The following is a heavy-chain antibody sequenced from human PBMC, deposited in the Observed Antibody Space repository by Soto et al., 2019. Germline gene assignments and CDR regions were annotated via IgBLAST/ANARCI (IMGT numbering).Heavy chain of an antibody. J-gene: IGHJ5*02. V-gene: IGHV3-48*02. CDR3: ARDIGGGYDFTWWFDP. CDR2: ISSSSSTI. CDR1: GFTFSSYS. D-gene: IGHD5-12*01. Sequence: GGSLRLSCAASGFTFSSYSMNWVRQAPGKGLEWVSYISSSSSTIYYADSVKGRFTISRDNAKNSLYLQMNSLRDEDTAVYYCARDIGGGYDFTWWFDPWGQGTLVTVSS.